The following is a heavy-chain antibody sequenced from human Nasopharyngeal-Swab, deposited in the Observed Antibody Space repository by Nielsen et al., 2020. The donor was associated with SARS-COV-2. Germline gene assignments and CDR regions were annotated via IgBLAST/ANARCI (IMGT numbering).Heavy chain of an antibody. V-gene: IGHV3-33*01. CDR1: GFTFSSYG. Sequence: GESLKISCAASGFTFSSYGMHWVRQAPGKGLEWVAVIWYDGSNKYYADSVKGRFTISRDNSKNTLYLQMNSLRDEDTAVYYCARHVLLWFGESFDAFDIWGQGTMVTVSS. CDR2: IWYDGSNK. D-gene: IGHD3-10*01. CDR3: ARHVLLWFGESFDAFDI. J-gene: IGHJ3*02.